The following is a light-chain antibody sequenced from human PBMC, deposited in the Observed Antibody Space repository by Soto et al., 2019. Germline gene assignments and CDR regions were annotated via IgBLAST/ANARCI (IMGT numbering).Light chain of an antibody. CDR3: QKYNSAPLT. J-gene: IGKJ4*01. Sequence: DIQMTQTPSSLSESVGYRVTITSRASQGISNYLAWYHQKPGKVPKLLIYAASTLQSGVPSRFTGSGSGTDFTPTISSLQPEDVATYYCQKYNSAPLTFGGGTKVEI. CDR1: QGISNY. V-gene: IGKV1-27*01. CDR2: AAS.